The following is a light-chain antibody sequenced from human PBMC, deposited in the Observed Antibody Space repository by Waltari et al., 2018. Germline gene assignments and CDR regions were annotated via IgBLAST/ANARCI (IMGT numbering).Light chain of an antibody. CDR2: GAS. CDR3: QHYVRLPAT. CDR1: QSVRGS. J-gene: IGKJ1*01. V-gene: IGKV3-20*01. Sequence: EIVLTQSPGTLSLSPGERATLSCRASQSVRGSLDWYQQKAGQAPRLLLYGASSRATGIPDRFSGSGSGTDFSLTISRLEPEDFAVYYCQHYVRLPATFGQGTKVEI.